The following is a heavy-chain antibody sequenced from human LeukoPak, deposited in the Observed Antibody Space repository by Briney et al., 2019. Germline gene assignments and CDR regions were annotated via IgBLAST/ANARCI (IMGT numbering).Heavy chain of an antibody. CDR1: GGSISSGGYY. Sequence: SQTLSLTCTVSGGSISSGGYYWSWIRQPPGKGLEWIGYIYHSGSTNYNPSLKSRVTISVDTSKNQFSLKLSSVTAADTAVYYCARQVVAATGNWFDPWGQGTLVTVSS. J-gene: IGHJ5*02. CDR2: IYHSGST. CDR3: ARQVVAATGNWFDP. V-gene: IGHV4-30-2*01. D-gene: IGHD2-15*01.